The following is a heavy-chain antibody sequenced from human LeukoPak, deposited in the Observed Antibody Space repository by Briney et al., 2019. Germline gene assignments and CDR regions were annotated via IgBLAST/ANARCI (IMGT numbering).Heavy chain of an antibody. J-gene: IGHJ6*03. D-gene: IGHD3-9*01. CDR1: GGSFSGYY. CDR3: ARGNYDILTGYSHYYYYYMDV. Sequence: SETVSLTCAVYGGSFSGYYWSWIRQPPGKGLEWIGEINHSGSTNYNPSLKSRVTISVDTSKNQFSLKLSSVTAADTAVYYCARGNYDILTGYSHYYYYYMDVWGKGTTVTVSS. CDR2: INHSGST. V-gene: IGHV4-34*01.